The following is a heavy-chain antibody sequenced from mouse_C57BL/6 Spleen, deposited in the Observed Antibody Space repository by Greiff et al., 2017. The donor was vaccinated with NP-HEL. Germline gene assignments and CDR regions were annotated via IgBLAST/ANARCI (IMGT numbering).Heavy chain of an antibody. V-gene: IGHV1-64*01. J-gene: IGHJ3*01. CDR3: ASRGDYDEGFAY. D-gene: IGHD2-4*01. CDR1: GYTFTSYW. CDR2: IHPNSGST. Sequence: VKLQESGAELVKPGASVKLSCKASGYTFTSYWMHWVKQRPGQGLEWIGMIHPNSGSTNYNEKFKSKATLTVDKSSSTAYMQLSSLTSEDSAVYYCASRGDYDEGFAYWGQGTLVTVSA.